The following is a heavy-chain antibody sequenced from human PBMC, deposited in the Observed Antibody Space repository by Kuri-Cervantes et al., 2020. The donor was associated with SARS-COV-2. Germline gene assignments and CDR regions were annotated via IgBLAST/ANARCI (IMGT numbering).Heavy chain of an antibody. J-gene: IGHJ4*02. V-gene: IGHV4-61*08. Sequence: SETLSLTCTVSGGSISSGDYYWSWIRQPPGKGLEWIGYIYYSGSTNYNPSLKSRVTISVDTSKNQFSLKLSSVTAADTAVYYCARSYLGWSSSSAVWGQGTLVTVSS. CDR2: IYYSGST. CDR1: GGSISSGDYY. D-gene: IGHD6-6*01. CDR3: ARSYLGWSSSSAV.